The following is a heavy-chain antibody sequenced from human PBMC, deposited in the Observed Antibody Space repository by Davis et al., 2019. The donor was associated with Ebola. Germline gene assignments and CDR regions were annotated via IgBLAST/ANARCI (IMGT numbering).Heavy chain of an antibody. J-gene: IGHJ4*02. Sequence: GESLKISCKGSGYSFTSYWISWVRQMPGKGLEWMGRIDPSDSYTNYSPSFQGHVTISADKSISTAYLQWSSLKASDTAMYYCAKTGYSSGWYSNENDYWGQGTLVTVSS. CDR3: AKTGYSSGWYSNENDY. CDR1: GYSFTSYW. CDR2: IDPSDSYT. D-gene: IGHD6-19*01. V-gene: IGHV5-10-1*01.